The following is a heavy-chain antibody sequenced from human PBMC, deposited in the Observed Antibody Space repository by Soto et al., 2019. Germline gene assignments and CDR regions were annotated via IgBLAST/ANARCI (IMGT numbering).Heavy chain of an antibody. J-gene: IGHJ6*02. D-gene: IGHD5-12*01. V-gene: IGHV1-69*13. CDR3: ARGRGYSGDDHYYYFDMDV. Sequence: SVKVSCKASGGTFNNYPITWVRQAPGEGLEWMGGSIPIFGTANYAQNFQGRVTISVDESTSTAYMELSSLRSEDTAVYYCARGRGYSGDDHYYYFDMDVWGQGTTVTVSS. CDR2: SIPIFGTA. CDR1: GGTFNNYP.